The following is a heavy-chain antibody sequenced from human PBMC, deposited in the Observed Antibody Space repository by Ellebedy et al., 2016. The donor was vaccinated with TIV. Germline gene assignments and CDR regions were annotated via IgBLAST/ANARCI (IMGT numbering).Heavy chain of an antibody. V-gene: IGHV3-23*01. Sequence: GESLKISCATSGFTFSTHDMSWVRQAPGKGLEWVSAINNHGTTYYADSVKGRFTVSRDNSKNTLYLDMSSLRAEDTAIYYCAKYCGATDCYAGRFALDVWGQGTMVTVS. CDR3: AKYCGATDCYAGRFALDV. CDR1: GFTFSTHD. J-gene: IGHJ3*01. D-gene: IGHD2-2*01. CDR2: INNHGTT.